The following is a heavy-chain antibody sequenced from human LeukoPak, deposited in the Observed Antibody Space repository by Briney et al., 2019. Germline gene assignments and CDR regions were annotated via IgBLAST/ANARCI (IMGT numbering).Heavy chain of an antibody. CDR1: GGSISSNNYY. D-gene: IGHD1-26*01. CDR2: IYYSGST. CDR3: ARQGSGNYLSPVNY. Sequence: SETLSLTCTVSGGSISSNNYYWGWIRQPPGKGLEWIGTIYYSGSTYYNPSLKSRVTISVDTSKNQFSLKLSSVTAADTAVYYFARQGSGNYLSPVNYWGQGTLVTVSS. V-gene: IGHV4-39*01. J-gene: IGHJ4*02.